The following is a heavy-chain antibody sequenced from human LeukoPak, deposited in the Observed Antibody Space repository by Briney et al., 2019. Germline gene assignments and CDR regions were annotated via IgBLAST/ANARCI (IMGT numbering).Heavy chain of an antibody. CDR2: IGASGADT. J-gene: IGHJ3*01. D-gene: IGHD3-22*01. Sequence: PGGSLRLSCAASGFTFSSYAMSWVRQAPGKGLEWVSVIGASGADTYYSDSVKGRFTVSRDNSQNTLFLHVSSLRAEDTAVYFCARRPRDTSGYYLGAFHDWGQGTTVTVSS. CDR3: ARRPRDTSGYYLGAFHD. V-gene: IGHV3-23*01. CDR1: GFTFSSYA.